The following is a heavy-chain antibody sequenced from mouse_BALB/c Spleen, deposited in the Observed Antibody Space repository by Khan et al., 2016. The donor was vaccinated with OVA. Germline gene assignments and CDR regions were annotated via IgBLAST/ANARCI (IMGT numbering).Heavy chain of an antibody. Sequence: EVELVESGGGLVKPGGSLKLSCAASGFAFSSYDMSWVRQTPEKRLEWVAYISNGGINTYYPDNVKGRFSIPRDNAKNTLYLQVSSLESEDTAMYYCARSYRVYAMDYWGQGTSVTVSS. CDR3: ARSYRVYAMDY. CDR1: GFAFSSYD. D-gene: IGHD2-14*01. V-gene: IGHV5-12-1*01. J-gene: IGHJ4*01. CDR2: ISNGGINT.